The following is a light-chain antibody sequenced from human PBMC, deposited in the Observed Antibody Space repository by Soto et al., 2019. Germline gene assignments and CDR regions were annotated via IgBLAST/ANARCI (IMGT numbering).Light chain of an antibody. V-gene: IGKV3-20*01. J-gene: IGKJ2*01. CDR3: QQSGSSPST. Sequence: EIVLTQAPGTLSLSPGERATLSCRASLSGSSSYLAWYQQKPGQAHRLLIYGASSRATGIPDMFRGSGSGTDFTLTISSREPEDFAVYYVQQSGSSPSTFGQGTKLEI. CDR1: LSGSSSY. CDR2: GAS.